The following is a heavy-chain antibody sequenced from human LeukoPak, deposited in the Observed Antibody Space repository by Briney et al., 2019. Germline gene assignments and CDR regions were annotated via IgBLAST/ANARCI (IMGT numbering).Heavy chain of an antibody. CDR1: GGSISSYY. CDR3: ARLGPYDFWSGYADY. Sequence: SETLSLTCTVSGGSISSYYWSWIRQPPGKGLEWIGYTYYSGSTNYNPSLKSRVTMSVDTSKNQFSLKLSSVTAADTAVYYCARLGPYDFWSGYADYWGQGTLVTVSS. V-gene: IGHV4-59*08. J-gene: IGHJ4*02. D-gene: IGHD3-3*01. CDR2: TYYSGST.